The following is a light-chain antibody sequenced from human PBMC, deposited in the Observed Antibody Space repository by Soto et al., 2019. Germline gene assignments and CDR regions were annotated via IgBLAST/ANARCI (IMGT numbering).Light chain of an antibody. CDR1: QSVSRY. Sequence: VLTQSPGTLSLSPGERATLSCRASQSVSRYLVWYQQKPGQAPRLLIYGASSRASGIPDRFSGSGSGTDFTLTINRLGPEDSAVYYCQPFDTSPYTFGQGTKREI. CDR3: QPFDTSPYT. V-gene: IGKV3-20*01. CDR2: GAS. J-gene: IGKJ2*01.